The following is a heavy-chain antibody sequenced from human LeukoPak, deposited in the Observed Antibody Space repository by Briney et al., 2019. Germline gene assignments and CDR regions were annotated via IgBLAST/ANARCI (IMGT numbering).Heavy chain of an antibody. CDR1: GGSISSGDYY. J-gene: IGHJ4*02. D-gene: IGHD3-16*01. CDR2: IYYSGST. CDR3: ARERQGDRGRDYFDY. V-gene: IGHV4-30-4*01. Sequence: SETLSLTCTVSGGSISSGDYYWSWIRQPPGKGLEWIGYIYYSGSTYYNPSLKSRVTISVDTSKNQFSLKLSSVTAADTAVYYCARERQGDRGRDYFDYWGQGTLVTVSS.